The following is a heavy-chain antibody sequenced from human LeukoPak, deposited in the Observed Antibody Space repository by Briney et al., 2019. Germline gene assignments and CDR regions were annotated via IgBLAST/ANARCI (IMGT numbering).Heavy chain of an antibody. CDR1: GYTFTSYG. CDR3: ATLDQLLWVGFDY. D-gene: IGHD2-2*01. V-gene: IGHV1-18*01. Sequence: ASVKVSCKASGYTFTSYGISWVRQAPGQGLEWMGWISAYNGNTNYAQKFQGRVTMTEDTSTDTAYMELSSLRSEDTAVYYCATLDQLLWVGFDYWGQGTLVTVSS. CDR2: ISAYNGNT. J-gene: IGHJ4*02.